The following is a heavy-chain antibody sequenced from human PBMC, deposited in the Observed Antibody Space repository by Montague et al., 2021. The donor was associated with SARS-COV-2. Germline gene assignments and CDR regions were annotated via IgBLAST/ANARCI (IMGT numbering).Heavy chain of an antibody. CDR2: AYHNGRT. Sequence: SETLSLTCSVSGGSIGTSYWSWIRQPPGGGLEWIGYAYHNGRTNYSPSXXGRVTMSLDTSKNQFSLNVTSVTAADTAVYHCARSRFVVVPAAMSFGHSYFDPWGQGRLVTVSS. CDR1: GGSIGTSY. V-gene: IGHV4-59*01. D-gene: IGHD2-2*01. CDR3: ARSRFVVVPAAMSFGHSYFDP. J-gene: IGHJ5*02.